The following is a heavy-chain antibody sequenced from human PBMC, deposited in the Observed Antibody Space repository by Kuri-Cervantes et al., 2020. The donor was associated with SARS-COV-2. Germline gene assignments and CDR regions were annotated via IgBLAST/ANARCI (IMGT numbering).Heavy chain of an antibody. CDR1: GFTFSRYW. V-gene: IGHV3-74*01. J-gene: IGHJ4*02. D-gene: IGHD3-3*01. CDR3: AKDPFYDFWSGRYYDY. Sequence: GESLKISCAASGFTFSRYWMHWVRQAPGKGLVWVSRINSDGTSTSYADSVKGRFTISRDNSKNTLYLQMNSLRAEDTAVYYCAKDPFYDFWSGRYYDYWGQGTLVTVSS. CDR2: INSDGTST.